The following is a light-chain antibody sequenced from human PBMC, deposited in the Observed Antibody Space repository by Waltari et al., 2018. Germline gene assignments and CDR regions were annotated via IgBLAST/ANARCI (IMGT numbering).Light chain of an antibody. CDR3: SSYVGNNNLV. V-gene: IGLV2-8*01. Sequence: QPALTQPPSASGSPGQSVTVSCTGTSSDIGTYNSVSWYQQHPGKAPKLIIYEATKRPSGVPDRVSCSKSGNTASLTVSGLQAEDEADYYCSSYVGNNNLVLGGGTKLTVL. J-gene: IGLJ2*01. CDR1: SSDIGTYNS. CDR2: EAT.